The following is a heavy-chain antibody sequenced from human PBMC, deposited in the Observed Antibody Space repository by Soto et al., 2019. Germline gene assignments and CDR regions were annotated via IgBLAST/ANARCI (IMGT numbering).Heavy chain of an antibody. CDR2: IWYDGGNE. CDR1: GFNFSSYV. J-gene: IGHJ4*02. CDR3: ARDGQWLPRDGLRSSYYFDY. D-gene: IGHD6-19*01. V-gene: IGHV3-33*01. Sequence: QVQLVESGGGVVQPGRSLRLSCAASGFNFSSYVMHWVRQAPGKGLEWVAVIWYDGGNEYYEDSVKGRITICRDNSKNTLYLQMNSLRAEDTAVYYCARDGQWLPRDGLRSSYYFDYWGQGTLVTVSS.